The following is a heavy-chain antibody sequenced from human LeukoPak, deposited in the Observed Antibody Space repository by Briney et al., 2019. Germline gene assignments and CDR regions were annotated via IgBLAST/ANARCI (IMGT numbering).Heavy chain of an antibody. CDR2: IIPILGIA. D-gene: IGHD6-19*01. CDR1: GGTFSSYT. CDR3: AMAWLVDAFDI. Sequence: SVKVSCKASGGTFSSYTISWVRQAPGQGLEWMGRIIPILGIANYAQKFQGRVTITADKSTSTAYMELSSLRSEDTAVYYCAMAWLVDAFDIWGQGTMVTVSS. J-gene: IGHJ3*02. V-gene: IGHV1-69*02.